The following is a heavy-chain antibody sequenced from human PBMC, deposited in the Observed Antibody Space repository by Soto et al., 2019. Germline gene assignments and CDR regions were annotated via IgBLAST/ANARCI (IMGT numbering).Heavy chain of an antibody. CDR1: GGSFSDYF. CDR3: ARRQSSSWYGL. Sequence: SETLSLTCAVYGGSFSDYFWNWVRQSPGKGPEWIGEINHSGNTKYNPSLKSRVIMSVDTSKNQFSLKLKSVTAADTAMYYCARRQSSSWYGLWGQGTLVTVSS. CDR2: INHSGNT. V-gene: IGHV4-34*01. J-gene: IGHJ4*02. D-gene: IGHD6-13*01.